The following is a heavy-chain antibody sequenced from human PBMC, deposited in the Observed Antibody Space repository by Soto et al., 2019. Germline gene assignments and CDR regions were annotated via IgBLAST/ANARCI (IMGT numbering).Heavy chain of an antibody. CDR3: ARHPVIVVVPAAMLYFDY. CDR1: GGSISSSSYY. J-gene: IGHJ4*02. D-gene: IGHD2-2*01. Sequence: QLQLQESGPGLVKPSETLSLTCTVSGGSISSSSYYWGWIRQPPGKGLEWIGSIYYSGSTYYNPSLKRQVPIPVETSKNQFSLKLSSVTAADTAVYYCARHPVIVVVPAAMLYFDYWGQGTLVTVSS. CDR2: IYYSGST. V-gene: IGHV4-39*01.